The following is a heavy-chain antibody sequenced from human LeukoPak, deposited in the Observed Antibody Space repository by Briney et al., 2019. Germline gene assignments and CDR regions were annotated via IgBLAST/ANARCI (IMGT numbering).Heavy chain of an antibody. Sequence: GASVKVSCKASGGTFSSYAISWVRQAPGQGLEWMGRIIPILGIANYAQKFQGRVTITADKSTSTAYMELSSLRSEDTAVYYCARDISYCSSTSCYRAYWGQGTLVTVSS. V-gene: IGHV1-69*04. D-gene: IGHD2-2*01. CDR3: ARDISYCSSTSCYRAY. CDR2: IIPILGIA. CDR1: GGTFSSYA. J-gene: IGHJ4*02.